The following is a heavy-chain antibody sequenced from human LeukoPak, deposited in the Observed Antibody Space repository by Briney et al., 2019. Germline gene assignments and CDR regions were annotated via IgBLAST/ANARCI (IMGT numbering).Heavy chain of an antibody. Sequence: GGSLRLSCAASGFTFSSYSMNWGRQAPGKGLEWVSSISSSSSYIYYADSVKGQFTISRDNAKNSLYLQLNSLRAEDTAVYYCARGSGVVITPDAFDIWGQGTMVTVSS. J-gene: IGHJ3*02. CDR1: GFTFSSYS. V-gene: IGHV3-21*01. D-gene: IGHD3-3*01. CDR2: ISSSSSYI. CDR3: ARGSGVVITPDAFDI.